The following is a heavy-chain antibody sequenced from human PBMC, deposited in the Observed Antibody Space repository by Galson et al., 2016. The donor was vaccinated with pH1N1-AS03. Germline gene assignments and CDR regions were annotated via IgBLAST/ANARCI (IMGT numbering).Heavy chain of an antibody. CDR3: AKNRYYDSSADAFDI. J-gene: IGHJ3*02. V-gene: IGHV3-23*01. Sequence: SLRLSCAASGFTLSSSAMSWVRQAPGKGLEWVSFISNSGATTHYADSVKGRFTISRENSRNTLYLQMNRLRDEDTAVYYCAKNRYYDSSADAFDIWGQGTLVTVSS. CDR1: GFTLSSSA. D-gene: IGHD3-22*01. CDR2: ISNSGATT.